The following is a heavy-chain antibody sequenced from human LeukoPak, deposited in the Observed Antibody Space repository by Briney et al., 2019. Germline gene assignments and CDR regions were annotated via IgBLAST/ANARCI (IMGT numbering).Heavy chain of an antibody. J-gene: IGHJ4*02. CDR1: GFTVSSNY. CDR3: ATSGWWGYFDY. Sequence: GGSLRLSCAASGFTVSSNYMSWVRQAPGKGLEWVSIIYSGGSTYYADSVRGRFTISRDNSKNTLYLLMNSLRAEDMAVYYCATSGWWGYFDYWGQGTLVTVSS. CDR2: IYSGGST. V-gene: IGHV3-66*01. D-gene: IGHD6-19*01.